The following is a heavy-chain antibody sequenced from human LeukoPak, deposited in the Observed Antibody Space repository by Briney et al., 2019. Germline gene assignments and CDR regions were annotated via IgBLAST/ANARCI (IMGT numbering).Heavy chain of an antibody. CDR1: GYTFTGYY. CDR3: ARLQWELPKDY. Sequence: GASVKVSCKASGYTFTGYYMHWVRQAPGQGLEWMGWINPNSGGTNYAQKFQGRVTITRDTSISTAHMDLFILKSDDTAVYYCARLQWELPKDYWGQGTLVTVSS. D-gene: IGHD1-26*01. CDR2: INPNSGGT. J-gene: IGHJ4*02. V-gene: IGHV1-2*02.